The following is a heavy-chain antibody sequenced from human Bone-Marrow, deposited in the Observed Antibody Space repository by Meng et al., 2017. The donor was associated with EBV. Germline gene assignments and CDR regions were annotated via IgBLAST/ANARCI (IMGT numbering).Heavy chain of an antibody. D-gene: IGHD3-10*01. Sequence: VQTGVKLTMRGASLKSSCKVSGHTSTRYAMHWGRQAPGQRLELMGRSNAGNGNTKYSQKFQGRVTNTRDTSASTAYMELSSLRSEDTAVYYCARPRGGLDYWGQGTLVTVSS. J-gene: IGHJ4*02. CDR3: ARPRGGLDY. CDR1: GHTSTRYA. CDR2: SNAGNGNT. V-gene: IGHV1-3*01.